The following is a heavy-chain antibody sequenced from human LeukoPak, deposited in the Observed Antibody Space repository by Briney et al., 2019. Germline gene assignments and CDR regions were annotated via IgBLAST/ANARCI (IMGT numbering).Heavy chain of an antibody. CDR3: ARDFTAGGWGNAFDI. D-gene: IGHD6-19*01. Sequence: GGSLRLSCAASGFTFSSYWMSWVRQAPGKGLEWVANIKQDGSEKYYVDSVKGRFTISRDNDKNSLYLQMNSLRAEDTAVYYCARDFTAGGWGNAFDIWGQGTMVTVSS. CDR2: IKQDGSEK. V-gene: IGHV3-7*01. J-gene: IGHJ3*02. CDR1: GFTFSSYW.